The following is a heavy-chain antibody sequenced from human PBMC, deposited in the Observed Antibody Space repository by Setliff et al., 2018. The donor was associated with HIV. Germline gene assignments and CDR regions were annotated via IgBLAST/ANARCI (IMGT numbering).Heavy chain of an antibody. CDR1: GASINSGRYY. J-gene: IGHJ4*02. CDR3: ARGTEVGATGF. V-gene: IGHV4-39*01. CDR2: VSYTGST. D-gene: IGHD3-16*01. Sequence: PSETLSLTCTISGASINSGRYYWGWIRQPPGKGLEWIGSVSYTGSTSYNPSLRSRVTISVDTSRNQFSLKVTPVSAADTAVYYCARGTEVGATGFWGQGTLVTVSS.